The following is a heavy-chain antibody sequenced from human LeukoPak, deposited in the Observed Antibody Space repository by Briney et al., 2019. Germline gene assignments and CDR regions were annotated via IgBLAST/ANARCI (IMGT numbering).Heavy chain of an antibody. CDR3: ASHTNYYDSSGYRY. D-gene: IGHD3-22*01. CDR2: IYYSGST. J-gene: IGHJ4*02. V-gene: IGHV4-59*08. CDR1: GGSISSYY. Sequence: SETLSLTCTVSGGSISSYYWSWIRQPPGKGPEWIGYIYYSGSTNYNPSLKSRVTISVDTSKNQFSLKLSSVTAADTAVYYCASHTNYYDSSGYRYWGQGTLVTVSS.